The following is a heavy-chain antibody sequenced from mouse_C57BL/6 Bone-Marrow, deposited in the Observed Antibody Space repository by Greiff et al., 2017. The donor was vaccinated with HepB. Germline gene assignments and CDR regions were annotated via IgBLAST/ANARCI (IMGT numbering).Heavy chain of an antibody. D-gene: IGHD1-1*01. CDR3: ARRYYGRSEDY. V-gene: IGHV1-42*01. Sequence: EVQLQQSGPELVKPGASVKISCKASGYSFTGYYMNWVKQSPEKSLEWIGEINPSTGGTTYNQKFKAKATMTVDKSSSTAYMQLKSLTSEDSAVYYCARRYYGRSEDYWGQGTTLTVSS. CDR2: INPSTGGT. CDR1: GYSFTGYY. J-gene: IGHJ2*01.